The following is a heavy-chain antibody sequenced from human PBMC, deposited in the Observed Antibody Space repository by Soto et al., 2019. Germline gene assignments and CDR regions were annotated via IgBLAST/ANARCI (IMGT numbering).Heavy chain of an antibody. V-gene: IGHV1-46*01. CDR1: GYSFTNYY. CDR2: INPSDRTT. J-gene: IGHJ4*02. Sequence: ASVKVSCKTSGYSFTNYYIHWVRQAPRQGLEWMGIINPSDRTTYYAQKFQARVTMTSDTSTSTVYMELSSLRSEDTAVYYCASAPTMRGAYVDYWGQGALVTVSS. CDR3: ASAPTMRGAYVDY.